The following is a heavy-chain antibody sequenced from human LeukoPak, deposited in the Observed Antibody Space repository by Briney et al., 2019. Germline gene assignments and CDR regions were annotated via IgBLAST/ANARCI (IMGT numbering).Heavy chain of an antibody. Sequence: GASVKVSCKASGYTFTSYDINWVRQATGQGLEWMGWMNPNSGNTGYAQKFQGRVTMTRNTSISTAYMELSSLRSEDTAVYYCARETSTRYYYYYMDVWVKGTTVTISS. D-gene: IGHD5/OR15-5a*01. J-gene: IGHJ6*03. CDR1: GYTFTSYD. V-gene: IGHV1-8*02. CDR2: MNPNSGNT. CDR3: ARETSTRYYYYYMDV.